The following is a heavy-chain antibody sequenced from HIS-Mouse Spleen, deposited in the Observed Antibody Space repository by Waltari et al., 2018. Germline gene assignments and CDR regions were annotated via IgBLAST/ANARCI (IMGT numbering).Heavy chain of an antibody. V-gene: IGHV4-38-2*02. CDR1: GYSISSGYY. D-gene: IGHD3-3*01. Sequence: QVQLQESGPGLVKPSETLSLTCTVSGYSISSGYYWGWIRQPPGKGLEWIGSIYHSGSTYYNPYLKSRVTISVDTSKNQFSLKLSSVTAADTAVYYCARGSTIFGVVIIGGAFDIWGQGTMVTVSS. J-gene: IGHJ3*02. CDR3: ARGSTIFGVVIIGGAFDI. CDR2: IYHSGST.